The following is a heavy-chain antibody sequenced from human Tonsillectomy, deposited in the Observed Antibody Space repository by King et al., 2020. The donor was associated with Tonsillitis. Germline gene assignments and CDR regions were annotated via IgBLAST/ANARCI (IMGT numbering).Heavy chain of an antibody. CDR3: ARPDYYDSSGRIYY. V-gene: IGHV4-39*01. D-gene: IGHD3-22*01. Sequence: LQLQESGPGLVKPSETLSLTCTVSGGSISSSYYYWGWIRQPPGKGPEWIGSIYYSGSTYYNPSLKSRVTISVDTSKNQFSLKLSSVTAADTAVYYCARPDYYDSSGRIYYWGQGTLVTVSS. J-gene: IGHJ4*02. CDR2: IYYSGST. CDR1: GGSISSSYYY.